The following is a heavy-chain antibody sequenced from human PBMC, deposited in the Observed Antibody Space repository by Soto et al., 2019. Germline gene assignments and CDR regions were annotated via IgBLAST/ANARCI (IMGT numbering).Heavy chain of an antibody. J-gene: IGHJ5*02. CDR2: INSDGSST. CDR1: GFTFSSYW. Sequence: EVQLVESGGNLIQPGGSLRLSCAASGFTFSSYWMHWVRQAPGKGLVWGSRINSDGSSTSYVDSVKGRFTISRDNAKNTLYLQMNSLSVEDTAVYYCARRGQEGPGLAHWGQGTLVTVSS. CDR3: ARRGQEGPGLAH. V-gene: IGHV3-74*01.